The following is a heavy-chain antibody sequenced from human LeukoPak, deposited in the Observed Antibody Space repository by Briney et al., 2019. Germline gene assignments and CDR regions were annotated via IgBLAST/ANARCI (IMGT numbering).Heavy chain of an antibody. CDR2: INPNTGGT. D-gene: IGHD2-2*01. J-gene: IGHJ4*01. CDR3: ARDLGGSTGAPWYYFDY. Sequence: ASVTVSCKASGYTFTDYYFHWVRQVPGQGLECMGWINPNTGGTNYPQKFQGRVTMTRDTSISTAYMELTSLRSDDTAVYYCARDLGGSTGAPWYYFDYWGQGTLVTVSS. CDR1: GYTFTDYY. V-gene: IGHV1-2*02.